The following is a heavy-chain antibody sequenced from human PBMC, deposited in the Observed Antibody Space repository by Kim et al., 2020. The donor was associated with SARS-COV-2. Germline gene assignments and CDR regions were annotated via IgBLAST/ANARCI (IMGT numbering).Heavy chain of an antibody. CDR3: AKIPRYLIATAGNLYYFDY. V-gene: IGHV3-23*01. CDR2: ISGSGGST. CDR1: GFTFSSSA. J-gene: IGHJ4*02. Sequence: GGSLRLSCAASGFTFSSSAMSWVRQTPGKGLEWVSAISGSGGSTFYADSVKGRFTISRANSKNTLFLQMNSLRAEDTAVYYCAKIPRYLIATAGNLYYFDYWGQGALVTVSS. D-gene: IGHD6-13*01.